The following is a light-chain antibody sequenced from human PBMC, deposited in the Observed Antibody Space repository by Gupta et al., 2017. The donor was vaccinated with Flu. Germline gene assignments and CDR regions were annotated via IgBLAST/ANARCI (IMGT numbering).Light chain of an antibody. CDR1: QSLLHSNGYNY. CDR2: LGS. V-gene: IGKV2-28*01. Sequence: VTPGEPASISCRSSQSLLHSNGYNYLDWYLQKPGQSPQLLIYLGSNRASGVPDRFSGSGSGTDFTLKISRVEAEDVGVYYCMQALQTSYSFGXGTKMEIK. J-gene: IGKJ2*03. CDR3: MQALQTSYS.